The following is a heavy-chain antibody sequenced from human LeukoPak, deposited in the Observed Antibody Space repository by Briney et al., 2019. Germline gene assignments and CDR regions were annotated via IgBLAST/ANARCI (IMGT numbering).Heavy chain of an antibody. J-gene: IGHJ4*02. CDR1: GFTFGNYW. CDR2: INNDGST. D-gene: IGHD3-10*01. V-gene: IGHV3-74*01. CDR3: ARDYYGSIDY. Sequence: GGSLRLSCVASGFTFGNYWMHWARQAPGKGPVCISRINNDGSTVYADPVTGRFTISRDNARNTLYLQMDNLRAEDTAVYYCARDYYGSIDYWGQGTLVTVSS.